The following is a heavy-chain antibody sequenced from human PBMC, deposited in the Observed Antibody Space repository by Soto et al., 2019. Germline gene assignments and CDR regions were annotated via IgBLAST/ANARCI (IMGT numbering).Heavy chain of an antibody. J-gene: IGHJ5*02. CDR3: ARMATCGSLNWFDP. CDR1: GYTYTSYL. V-gene: IGHV1-8*01. CDR2: MNAGSGDT. Sequence: APVKVDCKASGYTYTSYLIGWVRKATGQGLEWMGWMNAGSGDTGDAQKFQGRDTMTRYISIATANMELSSLRSDDTAIYYCARMATCGSLNWFDPLGHGTLVTGSS. D-gene: IGHD3-10*01.